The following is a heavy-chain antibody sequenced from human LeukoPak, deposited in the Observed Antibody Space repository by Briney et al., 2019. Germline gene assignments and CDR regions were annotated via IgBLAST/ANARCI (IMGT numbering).Heavy chain of an antibody. D-gene: IGHD3/OR15-3a*01. J-gene: IGHJ4*02. Sequence: GGSLRLSCTASGFTFGDYPMSWVRQAPGKGLEWVGFIRSKTYGGTSEYAASVKGRFTISRDDSKSIAYLQMNSLQTEDTAVYYCTRRDYYDLVRPLDYWGQGTLVTVSS. V-gene: IGHV3-49*04. CDR1: GFTFGDYP. CDR3: TRRDYYDLVRPLDY. CDR2: IRSKTYGGTS.